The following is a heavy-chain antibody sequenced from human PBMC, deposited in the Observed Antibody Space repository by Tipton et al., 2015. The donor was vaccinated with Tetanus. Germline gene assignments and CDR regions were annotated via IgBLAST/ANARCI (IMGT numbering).Heavy chain of an antibody. Sequence: VQLVQSGGGLVQPGGSLRLSCAGSGFSFRNFGMNWVRQAPGKGLEWVSYISYSSTSIYYADSVKGRFAVSRDNAKSSLFLHMNTLRDDDTAIYYCARRGEARANWFDSWGQGTLVTVSS. CDR2: ISYSSTSI. J-gene: IGHJ5*01. D-gene: IGHD2-21*01. CDR1: GFSFRNFG. CDR3: ARRGEARANWFDS. V-gene: IGHV3-48*02.